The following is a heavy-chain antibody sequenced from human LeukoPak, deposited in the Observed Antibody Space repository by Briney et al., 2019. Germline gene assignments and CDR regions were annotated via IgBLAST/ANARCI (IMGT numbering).Heavy chain of an antibody. CDR2: IYSGGST. D-gene: IGHD3-10*01. CDR3: ARLSYYYASGSYSSVDV. J-gene: IGHJ6*02. Sequence: PGGSLRLFCAASGFTVSSNYMSWVRQAPGKGLEWVSVIYSGGSTYYADSVKGRFTISRDNSKNTLYLQMNTLRAEDTAVYYCARLSYYYASGSYSSVDVWGQGTTVTVSS. CDR1: GFTVSSNY. V-gene: IGHV3-53*01.